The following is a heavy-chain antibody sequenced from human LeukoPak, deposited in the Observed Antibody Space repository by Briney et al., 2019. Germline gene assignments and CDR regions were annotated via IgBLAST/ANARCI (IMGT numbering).Heavy chain of an antibody. J-gene: IGHJ4*02. Sequence: GGSLRLSCAASGFTFSSYAMSWVRHAPGKGLEWVSPISGSGSSTYYADSVKGRFTISRDNSKNTLYLQMNSLRAEDTAVYYCARSSGWWSLDYWGQGTLVTVSS. D-gene: IGHD6-19*01. V-gene: IGHV3-23*01. CDR2: ISGSGSST. CDR1: GFTFSSYA. CDR3: ARSSGWWSLDY.